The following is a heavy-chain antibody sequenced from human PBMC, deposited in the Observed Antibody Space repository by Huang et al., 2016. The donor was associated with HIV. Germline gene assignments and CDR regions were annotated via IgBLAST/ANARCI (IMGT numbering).Heavy chain of an antibody. Sequence: QITLRESGPALVKPTQTLTLTCTFSGFSLTTTGVGLGWIRQPPGQALEWLAFIYSNGDGRHSPSLISKLTINKDNSKNQVVLTMTNMDPVDTATYYCAPSTDASAATFYFDFWGQGTLVAVSS. CDR3: APSTDASAATFYFDF. V-gene: IGHV2-5*01. D-gene: IGHD6-25*01. CDR1: GFSLTTTGVG. CDR2: IYSNGDG. J-gene: IGHJ4*02.